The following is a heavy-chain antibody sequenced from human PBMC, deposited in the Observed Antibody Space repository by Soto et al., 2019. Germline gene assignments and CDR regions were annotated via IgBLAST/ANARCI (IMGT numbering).Heavy chain of an antibody. CDR3: ARPRHCTNVVCFPSDAFDI. D-gene: IGHD2-8*01. V-gene: IGHV1-69*01. J-gene: IGHJ3*02. CDR1: GGTFSSYA. CDR2: IIPIFGTA. Sequence: QVQLVQSGAEVKKPGSSVKVSCKASGGTFSSYAISWVRQAPGQGLEWMGGIIPIFGTANYAQKLQGRVTITADESTRPANMEMSSLSSEDTDVYYCARPRHCTNVVCFPSDAFDIWGQGTMVTVSS.